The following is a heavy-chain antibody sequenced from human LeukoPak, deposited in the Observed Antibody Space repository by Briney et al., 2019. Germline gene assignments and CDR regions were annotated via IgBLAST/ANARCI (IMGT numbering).Heavy chain of an antibody. Sequence: ASVKVSCKASGYTFTSYGISWVRQAPGQGLAWMGWISAYNGNTNYAQKLQGRVTTTTDTSTSTAYMELRSLRSDDTAVYYCARDIQKYYYDSSGFPLHWGQGTLVTVSS. CDR3: ARDIQKYYYDSSGFPLH. CDR2: ISAYNGNT. D-gene: IGHD3-22*01. V-gene: IGHV1-18*01. J-gene: IGHJ4*02. CDR1: GYTFTSYG.